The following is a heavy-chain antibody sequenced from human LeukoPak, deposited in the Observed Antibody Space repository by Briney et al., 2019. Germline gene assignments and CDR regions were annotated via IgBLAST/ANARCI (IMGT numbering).Heavy chain of an antibody. J-gene: IGHJ1*01. CDR1: EFGFSSST. V-gene: IGHV3-7*01. CDR3: VVGGAGGGYFPN. D-gene: IGHD3-16*01. CDR2: MKEDGSDE. Sequence: GGSLRLSCAAHEFGFSSSTMSWVRQAAGKGLESVAKMKEDGSDEEYVDAVKGRFTISRDNAKNSLYLQMNSLRPEDTAVYFCVVGGAGGGYFPNWGQGSLVIVSS.